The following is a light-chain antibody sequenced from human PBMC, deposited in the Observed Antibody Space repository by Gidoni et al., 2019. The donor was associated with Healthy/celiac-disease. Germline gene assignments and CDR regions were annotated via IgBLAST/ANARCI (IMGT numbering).Light chain of an antibody. CDR1: QSISSY. J-gene: IGKJ4*01. V-gene: IGKV1-39*01. Sequence: DIQMTQSPSSLSASVGDRVTITCRASQSISSYLNWYQQKPGKAPKLLIYAASSLQSGVPSRFSGSGSGTDFTLTISSLQPEDFATYYCQQSYSTPQGTFXGXTKVEIK. CDR3: QQSYSTPQGT. CDR2: AAS.